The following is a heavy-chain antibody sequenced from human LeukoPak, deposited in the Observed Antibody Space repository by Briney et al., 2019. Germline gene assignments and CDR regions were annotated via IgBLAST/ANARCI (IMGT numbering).Heavy chain of an antibody. J-gene: IGHJ3*01. CDR2: SYYSGST. D-gene: IGHD2-2*01. CDR3: ARVSCSSTSCPRRDALDV. CDR1: GGSISYYY. V-gene: IGHV4-59*01. Sequence: SETLSLTCTVSGGSISYYYWSLIRQPPGKGLEWIGYSYYSGSTNYNPSLKSRVTISVDTSKNQFSLNLTSVTTADTAVYYCARVSCSSTSCPRRDALDVWGQGTMVTVSS.